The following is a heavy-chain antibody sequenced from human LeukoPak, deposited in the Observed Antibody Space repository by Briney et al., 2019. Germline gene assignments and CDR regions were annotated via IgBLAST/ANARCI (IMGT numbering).Heavy chain of an antibody. CDR3: VRDQGGAVSY. D-gene: IGHD3-16*01. CDR1: GFTFSSYS. Sequence: PGGSLRLSCAASGFTFSSYSMNWVRQAPGKGPEWVSYISSLSGTIYYADSVKGRFIISRDNAQNSLFLQMNSLRAEDTAVYYCVRDQGGAVSYWGQGTLVTVSS. CDR2: ISSLSGTI. V-gene: IGHV3-48*01. J-gene: IGHJ4*02.